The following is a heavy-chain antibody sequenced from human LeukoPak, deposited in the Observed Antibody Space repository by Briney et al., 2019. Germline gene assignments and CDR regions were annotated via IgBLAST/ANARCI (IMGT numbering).Heavy chain of an antibody. CDR1: GFTVSRNY. CDR3: ASLYETSAYLGY. J-gene: IGHJ4*02. Sequence: GGSLRLSCEASGFTVSRNYMSWVRQAPGKGLEWISVLHSSGITYYTDSVKGRFSISRDDSKNTLFLQMDSLRVEDTAIYYCASLYETSAYLGYWGQGTLVTVSS. CDR2: LHSSGIT. V-gene: IGHV3-66*01. D-gene: IGHD3-22*01.